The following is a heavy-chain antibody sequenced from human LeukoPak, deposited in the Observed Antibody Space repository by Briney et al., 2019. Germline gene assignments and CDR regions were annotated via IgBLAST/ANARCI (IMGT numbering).Heavy chain of an antibody. Sequence: SETLSLTCTVSGGSISSYYWSWIRQPPGKGLEWIGYIYYSGSTNYNPSLKSRVTISVDTSKNQFSLKLSSVTAADTAVYYCARVGAVAGPVYFDYWGQGTLVTVSS. V-gene: IGHV4-59*01. D-gene: IGHD6-19*01. CDR3: ARVGAVAGPVYFDY. CDR1: GGSISSYY. CDR2: IYYSGST. J-gene: IGHJ4*02.